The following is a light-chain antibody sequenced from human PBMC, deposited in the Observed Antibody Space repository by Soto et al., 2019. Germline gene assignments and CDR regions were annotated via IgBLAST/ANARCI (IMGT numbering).Light chain of an antibody. CDR2: GAY. Sequence: FLTQSPGTLSLSPGEGATLSCRDSQRFTTNYLAWYRQTPGQAPKLLIYGAYNRAAGVPDRFSGSGAGTDFTPTISRLEPEDFAVFYCQYYHSSTGWTCGQGTKVDIK. CDR1: QRFTTNY. J-gene: IGKJ1*01. V-gene: IGKV3-20*01. CDR3: QYYHSSTGWT.